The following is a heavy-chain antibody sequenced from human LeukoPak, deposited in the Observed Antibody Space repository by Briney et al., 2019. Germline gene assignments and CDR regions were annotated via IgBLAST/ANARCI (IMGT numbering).Heavy chain of an antibody. CDR1: GFTFSSYG. CDR3: AKVYDSSGSSLPYCDL. Sequence: LGGSLRLSCAASGFTFSSYGMSWVRQAPGKGLEWVSAISGSGGSTYYADSVKGRFTISRDNSKTTLYPQMNSLRAEDTAVHYCAKVYDSSGSSLPYCDLWGQGTVVRVSS. V-gene: IGHV3-23*01. D-gene: IGHD3-22*01. CDR2: ISGSGGST. J-gene: IGHJ4*02.